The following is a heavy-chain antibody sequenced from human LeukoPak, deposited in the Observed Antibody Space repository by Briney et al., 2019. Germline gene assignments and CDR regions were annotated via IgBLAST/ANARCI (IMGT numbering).Heavy chain of an antibody. J-gene: IGHJ4*02. D-gene: IGHD2-2*01. CDR3: ARSMCSSTSCYENYFDY. V-gene: IGHV1-46*01. Sequence: ASVKVSCKASGYTFTSYYMHWVRQAPGQGLEWMGIINPSGGSTSYAQKFQGRVTMTRDMSTSTVYMELSSLRSEDTAVYYCARSMCSSTSCYENYFDYWGQGTLVTVSS. CDR1: GYTFTSYY. CDR2: INPSGGST.